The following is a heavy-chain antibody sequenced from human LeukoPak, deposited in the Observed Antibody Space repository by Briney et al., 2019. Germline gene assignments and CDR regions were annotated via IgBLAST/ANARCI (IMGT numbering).Heavy chain of an antibody. Sequence: GGSLRLSCAASGFTFSNYAMSWVRQAPGKGLEWVSALSGSGGGTNYADSVKGRFIISRDNSKNTLYLQMNSLRAEDTAVYYCVRLTLDTVYSYYYYMDVWGKGTTVTVSS. D-gene: IGHD2-2*02. CDR3: VRLTLDTVYSYYYYMDV. J-gene: IGHJ6*03. CDR1: GFTFSNYA. CDR2: LSGSGGGT. V-gene: IGHV3-23*01.